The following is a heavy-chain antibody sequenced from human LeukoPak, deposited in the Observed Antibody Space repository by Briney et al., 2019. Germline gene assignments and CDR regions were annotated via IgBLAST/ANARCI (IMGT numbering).Heavy chain of an antibody. CDR1: GFTFSSYS. V-gene: IGHV3-21*01. J-gene: IGHJ4*02. D-gene: IGHD1-1*01. CDR3: ARDANWNLPPFDY. Sequence: GGSLRLSCAASGFTFSSYSMNWVRQAPGKGLEWVSSISSSSSYIYYADSVKGRFTISRDNARNSLYLQMNSLRAEDTAVYYCARDANWNLPPFDYWGQGTLVTVSS. CDR2: ISSSSSYI.